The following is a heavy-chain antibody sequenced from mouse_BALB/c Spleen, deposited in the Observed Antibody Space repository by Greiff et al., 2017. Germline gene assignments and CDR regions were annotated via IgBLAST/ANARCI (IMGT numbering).Heavy chain of an antibody. J-gene: IGHJ3*01. CDR3: ARGTPFAY. CDR1: GFTFTDYY. V-gene: IGHV7-3*02. CDR2: IRNKANGYTT. Sequence: DVMLVESGGGLVQPGGSLRLSCATSGFTFTDYYMSWVRQPPGKALEWLGFIRNKANGYTTEYSASVKGRFTISRDNSQSILYLQMNTLRAEDSATYYCARGTPFAYWGQGTLVTVSA.